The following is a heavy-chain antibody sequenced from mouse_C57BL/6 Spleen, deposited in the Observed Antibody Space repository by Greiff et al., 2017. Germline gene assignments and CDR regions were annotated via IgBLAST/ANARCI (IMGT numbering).Heavy chain of an antibody. Sequence: QVQLQQSGAELVKPGASVKISCKASGYAFSSYWMNWVKQRPGQGLEWIGQIYPGDGDTNYNGKFKGKATLTADKSSSTAYMQLSSLTSEDSAVYFCASEGGYYAMDYWGQGTSVTVSS. CDR1: GYAFSSYW. V-gene: IGHV1-80*01. CDR2: IYPGDGDT. J-gene: IGHJ4*01. CDR3: ASEGGYYAMDY.